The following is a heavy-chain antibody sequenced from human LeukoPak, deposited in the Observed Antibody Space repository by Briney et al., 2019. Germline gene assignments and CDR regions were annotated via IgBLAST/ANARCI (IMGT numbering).Heavy chain of an antibody. J-gene: IGHJ6*03. CDR2: INWNGGST. D-gene: IGHD4-23*01. Sequence: GGSLRLSCAASGFTFDDYGMSWVRQAPGKGLEWVSGINWNGGSTGYADSVKGRFTISRDNAKNSLYLQMNSLRAEDTALYYCARDKGNGGNFYYYYYMDVWGKGTTVTVSS. CDR1: GFTFDDYG. CDR3: ARDKGNGGNFYYYYYMDV. V-gene: IGHV3-20*04.